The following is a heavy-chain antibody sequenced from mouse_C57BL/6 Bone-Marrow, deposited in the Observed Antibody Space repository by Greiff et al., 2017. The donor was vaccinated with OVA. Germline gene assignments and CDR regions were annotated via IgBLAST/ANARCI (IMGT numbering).Heavy chain of an antibody. CDR1: GYAFSSSW. CDR2: IYPGDGDT. J-gene: IGHJ1*03. Sequence: LVESGPELVKPGASVKISCKASGYAFSSSWMNWVKQRPGKGLEWIGRIYPGDGDTNYNGKFKGKATLTADKSSSTDYMQLSSLTSEDSAVYFCARGYYDYDGSYWYFDVWGTGTTVTVSS. V-gene: IGHV1-82*01. D-gene: IGHD2-4*01. CDR3: ARGYYDYDGSYWYFDV.